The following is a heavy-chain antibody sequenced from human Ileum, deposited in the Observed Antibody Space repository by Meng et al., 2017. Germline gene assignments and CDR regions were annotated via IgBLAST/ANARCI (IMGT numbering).Heavy chain of an antibody. CDR1: GGSFSGYY. D-gene: IGHD6-19*01. V-gene: IGHV4-34*01. Sequence: QGQLQRWGAGLLKPSETLSLTCAVYGGSFSGYYWSWIRQPPGKGLEWIGEINHSGSTNYNPSLKSRVTISVDTSKNQFSLKLSSVTAADTAVYYCARTSGWFYYWGQGTLVTVSS. CDR2: INHSGST. J-gene: IGHJ4*02. CDR3: ARTSGWFYY.